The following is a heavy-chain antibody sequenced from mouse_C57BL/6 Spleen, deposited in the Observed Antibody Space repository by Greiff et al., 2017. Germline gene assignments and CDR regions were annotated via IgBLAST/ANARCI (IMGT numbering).Heavy chain of an antibody. CDR1: GYAFTNYL. V-gene: IGHV1-54*01. D-gene: IGHD1-1*01. CDR2: INPGSGGT. CDR3: ARRYYYGSSYGYAMDY. J-gene: IGHJ4*01. Sequence: VQLQQSGAELVRPGTSVKVSCKASGYAFTNYLIEWVKQRPGQGLEWIGVINPGSGGTNYNEKFKGKATLTADKSSSTAYMQLSSLTSEDSAVYFCARRYYYGSSYGYAMDYWGQGTSVTVSS.